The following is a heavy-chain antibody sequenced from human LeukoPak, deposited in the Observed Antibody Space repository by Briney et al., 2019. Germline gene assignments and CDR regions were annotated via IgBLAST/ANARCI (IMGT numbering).Heavy chain of an antibody. V-gene: IGHV3-33*01. D-gene: IGHD1-26*01. CDR3: ARDYSTYFDY. CDR2: IWYDGSNK. CDR1: GFTLSCYG. Sequence: PGGSLRLSCAASGFTLSCYGMHWVRQAPGKGLEWVAVIWYDGSNKYYADSVKGRFTISRDNSKNTLYLQMNSLRAEDTAVYYCARDYSTYFDYWGQGTLVTVYS. J-gene: IGHJ4*02.